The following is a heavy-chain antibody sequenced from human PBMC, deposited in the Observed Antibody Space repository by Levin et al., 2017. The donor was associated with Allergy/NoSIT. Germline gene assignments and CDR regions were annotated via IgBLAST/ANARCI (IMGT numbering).Heavy chain of an antibody. CDR2: IYSGGST. Sequence: ETLSLTCAASGFTVSSNYMSWVRQAPGKGLEWVSVIYSGGSTYYADSVKGRFTISRDNSKNTLYLQMNSLRAEDTAVYYCARNLYYYGSGSYYSNYYYYGMDVWGQGTTVTVSS. CDR3: ARNLYYYGSGSYYSNYYYYGMDV. J-gene: IGHJ6*02. V-gene: IGHV3-53*01. CDR1: GFTVSSNY. D-gene: IGHD3-10*01.